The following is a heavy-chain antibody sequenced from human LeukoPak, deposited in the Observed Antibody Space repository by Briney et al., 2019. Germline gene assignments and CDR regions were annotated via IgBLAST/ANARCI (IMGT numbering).Heavy chain of an antibody. J-gene: IGHJ4*02. CDR2: IYYSGST. D-gene: IGHD3-10*01. CDR1: GGSINSYY. Sequence: SETLSLTCTVSGGSINSYYWSWIRQPPGKGREWIGYIYYSGSTNYNPSLKSRVTISVDTSKNQFYLKLSSVTAADTAVYYCATGQFGEFLFDSWGQGTLVTVSS. V-gene: IGHV4-59*01. CDR3: ATGQFGEFLFDS.